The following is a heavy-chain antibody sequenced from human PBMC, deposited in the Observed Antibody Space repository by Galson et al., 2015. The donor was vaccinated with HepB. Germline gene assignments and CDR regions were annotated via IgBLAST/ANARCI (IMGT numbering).Heavy chain of an antibody. V-gene: IGHV3-7*01. CDR2: IKQDGNVK. CDR3: ARDREGMGITED. CDR1: GFTFSNYW. J-gene: IGHJ4*02. D-gene: IGHD5-24*01. Sequence: SLRLSCAGSGFTFSNYWMYWVRQAPGKGLEWVTNIKQDGNVKNYLDSVKGRFTISRDNAKNSLYLEMNSLRAEDTAMYYCARDREGMGITEDWGQGTLVTVSS.